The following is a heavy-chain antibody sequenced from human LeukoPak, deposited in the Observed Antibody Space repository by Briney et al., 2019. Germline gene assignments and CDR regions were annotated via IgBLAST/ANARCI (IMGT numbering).Heavy chain of an antibody. J-gene: IGHJ5*02. CDR1: GYTFTGYY. D-gene: IGHD2-15*01. V-gene: IGHV1-18*04. CDR2: ISAYNGNT. CDR3: ARDVSFFVGWGEADKFDP. Sequence: ASVKVSCKASGYTFTGYYMHWVRQAPGQGLEWMGWISAYNGNTNYAQKLQGRVTMTTDTSTSTAYMELRSLRSDDTAVYYCARDVSFFVGWGEADKFDPWGQGTLVTVSS.